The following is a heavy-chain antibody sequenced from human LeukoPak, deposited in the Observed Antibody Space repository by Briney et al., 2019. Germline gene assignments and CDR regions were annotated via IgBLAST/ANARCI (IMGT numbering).Heavy chain of an antibody. V-gene: IGHV4-61*01. CDR1: GAPVGSGSYY. CDR2: TFYSGST. J-gene: IGHJ5*02. CDR3: ARVEGYYDFWSGYYLGNNWFDP. Sequence: SETLSLTCTVSGAPVGSGSYYWGGIRHPPGKGLGWIGLTFYSGSTNYNPSLKSRVTISVDTSKNQFSLKLSSVTAADTAVYYCARVEGYYDFWSGYYLGNNWFDPWGQGTLVTVSS. D-gene: IGHD3-3*01.